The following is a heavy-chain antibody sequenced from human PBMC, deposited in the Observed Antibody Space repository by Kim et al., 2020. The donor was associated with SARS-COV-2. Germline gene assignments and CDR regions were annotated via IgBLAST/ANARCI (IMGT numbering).Heavy chain of an antibody. CDR3: ARTVAGTFDY. J-gene: IGHJ4*02. Sequence: DYAVTVTSRITINPDTSKNQSSLQLNSVTPEDTAVYYCARTVAGTFDYWGQGTLVTVSS. D-gene: IGHD6-19*01. V-gene: IGHV6-1*01.